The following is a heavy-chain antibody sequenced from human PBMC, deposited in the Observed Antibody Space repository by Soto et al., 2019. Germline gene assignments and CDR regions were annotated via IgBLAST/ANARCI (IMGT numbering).Heavy chain of an antibody. D-gene: IGHD3-3*01. Sequence: EVPLVESGGGLVKPGGSPRLSCAASGFTFSSYSMNWVRQAPGKGLEWVSSISSSSSYIYYADSVKGRFTISRDNAKNSLYLQMNSLRAEDTAVYYCARDGGSITIFGVDYSYGMDVWGQGTTVTVSS. V-gene: IGHV3-21*01. CDR1: GFTFSSYS. J-gene: IGHJ6*02. CDR3: ARDGGSITIFGVDYSYGMDV. CDR2: ISSSSSYI.